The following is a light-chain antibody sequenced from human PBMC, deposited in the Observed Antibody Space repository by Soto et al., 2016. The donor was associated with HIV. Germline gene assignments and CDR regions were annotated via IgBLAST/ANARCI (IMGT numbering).Light chain of an antibody. J-gene: IGLJ2*01. CDR2: GKN. V-gene: IGLV3-19*01. CDR3: DSRDSSGNHLI. CDR1: NIGSQS. Sequence: SYELTQPPSVSVAPGKTARITCGGNNIGSQSVRWYQQKPGQAPVLVIYGKNSRPSGIPDRFSGSTSGNTASLTITGAQAEDEADYYCDSRDSSGNHLIFGGGTKLTVL.